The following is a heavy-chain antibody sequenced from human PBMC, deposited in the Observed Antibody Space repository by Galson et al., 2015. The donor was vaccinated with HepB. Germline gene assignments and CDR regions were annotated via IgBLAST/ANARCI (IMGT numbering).Heavy chain of an antibody. CDR2: IWYDGSNK. D-gene: IGHD5-12*01. Sequence: SLRLSCAASGFTFSSYGMHWVRQAPGKGLEWVAVIWYDGSNKYYADSVKGRFTISRDNSKNTLYLQMNSLRAEDTAVYYCARDGGLKGVSGCGMNVWGQGTTVTVSS. J-gene: IGHJ6*02. V-gene: IGHV3-33*01. CDR1: GFTFSSYG. CDR3: ARDGGLKGVSGCGMNV.